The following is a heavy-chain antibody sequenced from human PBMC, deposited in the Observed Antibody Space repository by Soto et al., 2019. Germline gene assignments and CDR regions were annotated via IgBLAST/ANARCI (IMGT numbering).Heavy chain of an antibody. J-gene: IGHJ4*02. Sequence: EVQLVESGGGLVKPGVSLRLSCAASGFIFTSYTMNWVRRAPGKGLEWVSSISSSSTNIHYSDSVKGRFTISRDNAKKSLYMQMNSLRAEDTAVYYCARGHLYYFDYWGQGTLVTVSS. V-gene: IGHV3-21*02. CDR2: ISSSSTNI. CDR1: GFIFTSYT. CDR3: ARGHLYYFDY.